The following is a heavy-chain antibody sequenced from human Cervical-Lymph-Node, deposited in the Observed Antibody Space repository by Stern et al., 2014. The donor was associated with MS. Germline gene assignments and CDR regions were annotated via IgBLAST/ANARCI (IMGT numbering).Heavy chain of an antibody. J-gene: IGHJ5*02. CDR2: IFLNDQK. CDR1: GISLTYTGMG. CDR3: ARILAVSGTAYNWFDH. V-gene: IGHV2-26*01. D-gene: IGHD6-19*01. Sequence: QVTLKESGPVVVKPTETLTLTCTVSGISLTYTGMGVSWIRQPPGKALEWLAHIFLNDQKSYSPSLENRLTISKDPSRDQVVLTMTDMDPADTATYYCARILAVSGTAYNWFDHWGQGTLVTVSS.